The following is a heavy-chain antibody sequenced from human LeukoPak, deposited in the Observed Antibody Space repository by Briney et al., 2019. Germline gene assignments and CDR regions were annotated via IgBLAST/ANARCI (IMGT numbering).Heavy chain of an antibody. D-gene: IGHD5-12*01. V-gene: IGHV3-48*01. CDR3: AREEVATIIDY. CDR1: GFTFSSYS. CDR2: ISSSSTI. J-gene: IGHJ4*02. Sequence: GGSLRLSCAASGFTFSSYSMNWVRQAPGKGLEWVSYISSSSTIYYADSVKGRFTISRDNAKNSLYLQMNSLRAEDTAVYYCAREEVATIIDYWGQGTLVTVSP.